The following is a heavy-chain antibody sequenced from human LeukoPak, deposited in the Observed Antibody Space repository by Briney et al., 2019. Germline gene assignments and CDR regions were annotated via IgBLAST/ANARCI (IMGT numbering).Heavy chain of an antibody. V-gene: IGHV3-30-3*01. J-gene: IGHJ4*02. CDR3: AREGQAAGNYFDY. CDR1: GFTVSSKY. Sequence: GGSLRLSCAASGFTVSSKYMSWVRQAPGKGLEWVAVISYDGSNKYYADSVKGRFTISRDNSKNTLYLQMNSLRAEDTAVYYCAREGQAAGNYFDYWGQGTLVTVSS. CDR2: ISYDGSNK. D-gene: IGHD6-13*01.